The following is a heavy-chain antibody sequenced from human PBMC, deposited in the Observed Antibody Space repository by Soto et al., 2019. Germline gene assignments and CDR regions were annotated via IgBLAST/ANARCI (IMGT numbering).Heavy chain of an antibody. Sequence: QVQLQESGPGLVKPSGTLSLTCAVSGGSISSSNWWSWVRQPPGKGLEWIGEIYHSGSTNYNPSLKSRVTISVDKSKNQFSLKLSVVTAADTAVYYCASGIAAASTIEGYYYYYGMDVWGQGTTVTVSS. CDR2: IYHSGST. D-gene: IGHD6-13*01. CDR1: GGSISSSNW. J-gene: IGHJ6*02. CDR3: ASGIAAASTIEGYYYYYGMDV. V-gene: IGHV4-4*02.